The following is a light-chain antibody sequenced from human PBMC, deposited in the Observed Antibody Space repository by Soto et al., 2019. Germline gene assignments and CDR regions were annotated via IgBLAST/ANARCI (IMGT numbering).Light chain of an antibody. CDR3: LQDRSHFWT. Sequence: AIQVTQSPTSLSASVGDRVTITCRSSQDIRNYLGWYQQKPGKAPQLLIYGASSLQRGVSSRFSGSGFGTEFTLTISSLQPEDSATSYCLQDRSHFWTFGQGTKVEI. CDR1: QDIRNY. J-gene: IGKJ1*01. CDR2: GAS. V-gene: IGKV1-6*01.